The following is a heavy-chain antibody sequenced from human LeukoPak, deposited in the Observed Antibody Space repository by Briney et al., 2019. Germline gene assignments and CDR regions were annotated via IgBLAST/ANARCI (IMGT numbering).Heavy chain of an antibody. D-gene: IGHD3-10*01. CDR3: AKDPNSFGELYPILPFD. Sequence: GGSLRLSCAASGFTFSSYAMSWVRQAPGKGLEWVAVISYDGSNKYYADSVKGRFTISRDNSKNTLYLQMNSLRAEDTAVYYCAKDPNSFGELYPILPFDWGQGTLVTVSS. CDR2: ISYDGSNK. J-gene: IGHJ4*02. V-gene: IGHV3-30*18. CDR1: GFTFSSYA.